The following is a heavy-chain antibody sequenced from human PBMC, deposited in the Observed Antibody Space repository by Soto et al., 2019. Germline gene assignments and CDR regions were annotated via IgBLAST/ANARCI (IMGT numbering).Heavy chain of an antibody. V-gene: IGHV3-11*01. CDR1: GFTFSDSY. J-gene: IGHJ6*02. CDR3: ARVSWREKYGMDV. CDR2: ITFSGNTV. Sequence: GGSLRLSCAASGFTFSDSYMSWIRQAPGKGLEWISYITFSGNTVYYADSLKGRFTISRDNAKNSLHLQMNRLRAEDTAVYYCARVSWREKYGMDVWGQGTTVTVSS.